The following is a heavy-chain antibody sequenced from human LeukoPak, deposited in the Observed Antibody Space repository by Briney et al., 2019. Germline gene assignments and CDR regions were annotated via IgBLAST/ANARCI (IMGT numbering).Heavy chain of an antibody. CDR2: INYSGST. Sequence: SETLSLTCTVSGGSISSRSYYWGWIRQPPGKGLEWIGSINYSGSTYYNPSLKSRVTISVDTSKNQFSLNVSSVTAADTAVYYCARRGLGAAVFFDYWGQGTLVTVSS. CDR3: ARRGLGAAVFFDY. D-gene: IGHD6-13*01. V-gene: IGHV4-39*01. J-gene: IGHJ4*02. CDR1: GGSISSRSYY.